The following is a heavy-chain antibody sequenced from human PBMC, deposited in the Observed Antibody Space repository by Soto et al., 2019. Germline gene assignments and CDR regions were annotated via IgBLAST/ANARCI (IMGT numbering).Heavy chain of an antibody. D-gene: IGHD3-3*01. Sequence: QVQLVESGGGVVQPGRSLRLSCAASGFTFSSYAMHWVRQAPGKGLEWVAVISYDGSNKYYADSVKGRFTISRDNSKNTLYLQMNSLRAEDTAVYYCARDRAIFGVVTGMDVWGQGPRSPSP. V-gene: IGHV3-30-3*01. CDR1: GFTFSSYA. CDR2: ISYDGSNK. CDR3: ARDRAIFGVVTGMDV. J-gene: IGHJ6*02.